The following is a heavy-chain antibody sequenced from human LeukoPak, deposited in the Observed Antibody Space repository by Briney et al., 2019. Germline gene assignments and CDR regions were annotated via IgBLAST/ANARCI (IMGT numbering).Heavy chain of an antibody. CDR1: SFTASSNY. D-gene: IGHD3-10*01. CDR2: IYSSGST. J-gene: IGHJ3*02. Sequence: GGSLRLSCEASSFTASSNYMSRVRQAPGKGLECVSVIYSSGSTYYADSVKGRFTISTHNSKNTLYLQMNTRRAEDTAVYYCAREDRGARRFDACDIWGEAPMVTVSS. CDR3: AREDRGARRFDACDI. V-gene: IGHV3-53*01.